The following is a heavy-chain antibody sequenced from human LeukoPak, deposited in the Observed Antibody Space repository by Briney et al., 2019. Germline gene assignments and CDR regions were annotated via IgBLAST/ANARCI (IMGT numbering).Heavy chain of an antibody. J-gene: IGHJ4*02. CDR1: GFTVSSNY. Sequence: GGSLRLSCAASGFTVSSNYMTWVRQAPGKGLEWVSVIYSGGSKYYADSVKGRFTISRDNSKNTLYLQMNSLRAEDTAVYYCAKVAITMVRGVIDYWGQGTLVTVSS. CDR2: IYSGGSK. V-gene: IGHV3-53*01. D-gene: IGHD3-10*01. CDR3: AKVAITMVRGVIDY.